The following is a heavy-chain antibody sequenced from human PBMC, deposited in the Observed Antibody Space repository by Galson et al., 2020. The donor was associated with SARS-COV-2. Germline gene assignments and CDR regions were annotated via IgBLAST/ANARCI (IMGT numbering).Heavy chain of an antibody. CDR3: ARGRQGVVPSPVLGLGPFYSYYYMDV. CDR2: IKSGGDT. Sequence: SETLSLTCAVYGGSFSGYSWTWIRQAPGKGLEWIGEIKSGGDTKYSPSLSGRVTLSVDTSRNQFSLKLTSASAADTALYFCARGRQGVVPSPVLGLGPFYSYYYMDVWGKGTTVIFSS. CDR1: GGSFSGYS. D-gene: IGHD3-16*01. J-gene: IGHJ6*03. V-gene: IGHV4-34*01.